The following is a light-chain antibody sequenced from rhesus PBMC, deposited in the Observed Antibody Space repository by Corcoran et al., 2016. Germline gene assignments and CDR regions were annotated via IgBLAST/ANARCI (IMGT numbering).Light chain of an antibody. J-gene: IGKJ1*01. CDR2: KAS. CDR3: LHYSSGPRT. V-gene: IGKV1-22*01. CDR1: QGISSW. Sequence: DIQMTQSPSSLSASVGDKVTITCRDRQGISSWLAWYQQKPGKAPTLLNYKASILPNGVPSRLSGSGSWTDFTLTIRSLQPDDFATYYCLHYSSGPRTFGQVTKVEVK.